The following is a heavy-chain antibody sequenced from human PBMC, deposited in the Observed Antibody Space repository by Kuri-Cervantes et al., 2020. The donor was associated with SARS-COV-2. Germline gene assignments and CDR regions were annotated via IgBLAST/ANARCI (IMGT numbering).Heavy chain of an antibody. CDR3: AKGPYYDFWSGYYTTGLFDYYGMDV. J-gene: IGHJ6*02. Sequence: GESLKISCAASGFTFSSYAMSWVRQAPGKGLEWVSVIYSGGRSTYYADSVKGRFTISRDNSKNTLYLQMNSLRAEDTAVYYCAKGPYYDFWSGYYTTGLFDYYGMDVWGQGTTVTVSS. V-gene: IGHV3-23*03. CDR1: GFTFSSYA. CDR2: IYSGGRST. D-gene: IGHD3-3*01.